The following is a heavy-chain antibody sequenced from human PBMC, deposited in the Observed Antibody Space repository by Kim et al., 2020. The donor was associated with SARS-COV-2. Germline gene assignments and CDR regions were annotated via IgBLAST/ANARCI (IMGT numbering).Heavy chain of an antibody. J-gene: IGHJ4*02. Sequence: ASVKVSCKASGYTFTGYYMHWVRQAPGQGLEWMGRINPNSGGTNYAQKFQGRVTMTRDTSISTAYMELSRLRSDDTAVYYCARELPFIAAAGNRGYYFDYWRQGTLVTVSS. V-gene: IGHV1-2*06. CDR3: ARELPFIAAAGNRGYYFDY. D-gene: IGHD6-13*01. CDR1: GYTFTGYY. CDR2: INPNSGGT.